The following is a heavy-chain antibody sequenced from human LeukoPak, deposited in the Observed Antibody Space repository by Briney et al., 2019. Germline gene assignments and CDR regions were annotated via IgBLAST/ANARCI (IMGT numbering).Heavy chain of an antibody. V-gene: IGHV4-30-2*01. J-gene: IGHJ4*02. CDR2: IYHSGST. Sequence: SQTLSLTCAVSGGSISSGGYSWSWIRQPPGKGLAWIGYIYHSGSTYYNPSLKSRVTKSVDRSKNQFSLKLSSVTAADTAVYYCATLDTAMAAFDYWGQGTLVTVSS. CDR3: ATLDTAMAAFDY. D-gene: IGHD5-18*01. CDR1: GGSISSGGYS.